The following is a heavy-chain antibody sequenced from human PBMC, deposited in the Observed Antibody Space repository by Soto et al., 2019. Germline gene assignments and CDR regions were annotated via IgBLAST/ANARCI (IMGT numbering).Heavy chain of an antibody. J-gene: IGHJ6*02. V-gene: IGHV3-33*01. CDR3: ARDALGYCSGGSCYGMDV. CDR1: GFTFSSYG. D-gene: IGHD2-15*01. CDR2: IWYDGSNK. Sequence: QVQLVESGGGVVQPGRSLRLSCAASGFTFSSYGMHWVRQAPGKGLEWVAVIWYDGSNKYYADSVKGRFTISRDNSKNTLYLQMNSRRAEDTAVYYCARDALGYCSGGSCYGMDVWGQGTTVTVSS.